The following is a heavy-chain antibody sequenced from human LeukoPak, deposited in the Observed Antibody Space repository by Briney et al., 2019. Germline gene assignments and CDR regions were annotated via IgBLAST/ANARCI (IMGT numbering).Heavy chain of an antibody. V-gene: IGHV4-59*01. D-gene: IGHD6-13*01. CDR2: IYSSGST. Sequence: SETLSLTCTVSGGSINSYYWSWIRQPTGKGLEWIGYIYSSGSTNYNPSLKSRVTISVDTSKNQFSLKLSSVTAADTAVYYCARDSAAGTPFDYWGQGTLVTVSS. CDR1: GGSINSYY. J-gene: IGHJ4*02. CDR3: ARDSAAGTPFDY.